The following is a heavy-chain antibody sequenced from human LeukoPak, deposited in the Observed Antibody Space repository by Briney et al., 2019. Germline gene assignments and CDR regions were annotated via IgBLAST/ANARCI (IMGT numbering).Heavy chain of an antibody. J-gene: IGHJ5*02. D-gene: IGHD6-13*01. CDR2: INPNSGGT. V-gene: IGHV1-2*02. Sequence: ASVKVSCKASGYTFTGYYMHWVRQAPGQGLEWMGWINPNSGGTNYAQKFQGRVTMTRDTSISTAYLELSRLRSDDTAVYYCAREDSSSWYPGWFDPWGQGTLVTVSS. CDR1: GYTFTGYY. CDR3: AREDSSSWYPGWFDP.